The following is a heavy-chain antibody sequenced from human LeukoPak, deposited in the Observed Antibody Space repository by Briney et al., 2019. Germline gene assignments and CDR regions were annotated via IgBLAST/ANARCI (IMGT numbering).Heavy chain of an antibody. CDR1: GFTFSSYS. CDR2: ISSSSSYI. J-gene: IGHJ6*03. CDR3: ARGSTWYYYYYYMDV. Sequence: GGSLRLSCAASGFTFSSYSMNWVRQAPGKGLEWVSSISSSSSYIYYADSVKGRFTISRDNAKNSLYLQMNSLRAEDTAVYYCARGSTWYYYYYYMDVWGKGTTVTVSS. V-gene: IGHV3-21*01.